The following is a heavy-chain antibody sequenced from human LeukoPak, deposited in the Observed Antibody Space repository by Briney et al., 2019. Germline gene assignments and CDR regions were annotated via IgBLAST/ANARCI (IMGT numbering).Heavy chain of an antibody. J-gene: IGHJ6*03. V-gene: IGHV1-8*03. CDR3: ARRNRDCSSTTCYHYYYYMDV. D-gene: IGHD2-2*01. CDR2: MNPNNGNT. CDR1: GYTLTSND. Sequence: GASVKVSCKASGYTLTSNDINWVRQATGQGLEWMGWMNPNNGNTGYAQKFQGRVTITRDTSISTAYMELSSLRSEDTAVYYCARRNRDCSSTTCYHYYYYMDVWGKGTTVTVSS.